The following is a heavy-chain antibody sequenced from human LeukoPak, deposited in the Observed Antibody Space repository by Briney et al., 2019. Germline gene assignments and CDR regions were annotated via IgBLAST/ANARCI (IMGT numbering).Heavy chain of an antibody. Sequence: PGGSLRLSCAASGFTFSSYAMSWVRQAPGKGLEWVSAISGSGGSTYYADSVKGRFTISRDNSKNTLYLQMNSLRAEDTAVYYCAKRLSSGSPSYYYYYYGMDVWGQGTTVTVSS. CDR1: GFTFSSYA. CDR3: AKRLSSGSPSYYYYYYGMDV. CDR2: ISGSGGST. V-gene: IGHV3-23*01. D-gene: IGHD3-10*01. J-gene: IGHJ6*02.